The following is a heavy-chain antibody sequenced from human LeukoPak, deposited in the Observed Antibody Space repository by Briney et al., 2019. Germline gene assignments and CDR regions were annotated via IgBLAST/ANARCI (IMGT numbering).Heavy chain of an antibody. Sequence: SETLSLTCTVSGNSLSSGDYYWSWIRQPPGKGLEWIGYIHYSGSSDYNPALKSRVSISVDASKNQFSLKLTSVTAADTAVYFCVSRADWFDPWGPGTLVTVSS. J-gene: IGHJ5*02. CDR3: VSRADWFDP. CDR2: IHYSGSS. CDR1: GNSLSSGDYY. V-gene: IGHV4-30-4*01.